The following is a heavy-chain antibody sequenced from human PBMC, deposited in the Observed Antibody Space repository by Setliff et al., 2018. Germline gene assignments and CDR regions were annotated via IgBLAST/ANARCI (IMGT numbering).Heavy chain of an antibody. D-gene: IGHD3-3*01. CDR2: INTNTGNP. CDR3: ARGPFHYDFWSGYYTVSWFDP. V-gene: IGHV7-4-1*02. CDR1: GYTFTSYA. Sequence: GASVKVSCKASGYTFTSYAMSGVRQAPGQGLEWMGWINTNTGNPTYAQGFTGRYVFSLDTSVSTAYLQISSLKAEDTAVYYCARGPFHYDFWSGYYTVSWFDPWGQGTLVTVSS. J-gene: IGHJ5*02.